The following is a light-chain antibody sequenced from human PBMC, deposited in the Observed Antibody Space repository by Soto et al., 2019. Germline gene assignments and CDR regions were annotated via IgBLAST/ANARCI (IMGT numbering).Light chain of an antibody. V-gene: IGLV1-40*01. CDR3: QSYDSSLSGWV. CDR1: GSNIGAAYD. Sequence: QSVLTQPASVSGAPGQRVTISCTGSGSNIGAAYDVQWYQQLPGTAPKLLIYGDTNRPSGVPDRFSVSKSGTSASLAITGLQAEDEADYYCQSYDSSLSGWVFGGGTKVTVL. CDR2: GDT. J-gene: IGLJ3*02.